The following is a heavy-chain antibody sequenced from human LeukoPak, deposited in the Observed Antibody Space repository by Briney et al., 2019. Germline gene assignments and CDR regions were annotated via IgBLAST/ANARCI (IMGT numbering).Heavy chain of an antibody. D-gene: IGHD6-25*01. CDR2: INHSGST. Sequence: SETLSLTCAVYGGSFSGYYWSWIRQPPGKGLEWIGEINHSGSTNYNPSLKSRVTISVDTSKNQFSLKLSSVTAADTAVYYCARVSFSGRNDYWGQGTLVTVSS. CDR1: GGSFSGYY. CDR3: ARVSFSGRNDY. V-gene: IGHV4-34*01. J-gene: IGHJ4*02.